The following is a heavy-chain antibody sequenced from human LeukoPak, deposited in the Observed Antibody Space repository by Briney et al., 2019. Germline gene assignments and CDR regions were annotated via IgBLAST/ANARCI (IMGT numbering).Heavy chain of an antibody. D-gene: IGHD4-17*01. CDR2: ISYDGSNK. CDR1: GLTFSSYG. V-gene: IGHV3-30*18. CDR3: AKDPNLYGDYYFDY. Sequence: GGSLRLSCAASGLTFSSYGMHWVRQAPGKGLEWVAVISYDGSNKYYADSVKGRFTISRDNSKNTLYLQMNSLRAEDTAVYYCAKDPNLYGDYYFDYWGQGTLVTVSS. J-gene: IGHJ4*02.